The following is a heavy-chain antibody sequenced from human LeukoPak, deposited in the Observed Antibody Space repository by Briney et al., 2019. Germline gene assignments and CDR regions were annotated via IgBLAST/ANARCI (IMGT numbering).Heavy chain of an antibody. J-gene: IGHJ4*02. Sequence: GGSLRLSRAACGFSFAGFIIHWVRHTPGKGVEWVSLFNRRSHTFYADSVKGRFTISRDNSRNSVFLQMNSLRPEDTALYHCAKEVDCPSDCLFFHSWGQGTLVTVSS. CDR2: FNRRSHT. CDR1: GFSFAGFI. D-gene: IGHD2-21*02. CDR3: AKEVDCPSDCLFFHS. V-gene: IGHV3-43*01.